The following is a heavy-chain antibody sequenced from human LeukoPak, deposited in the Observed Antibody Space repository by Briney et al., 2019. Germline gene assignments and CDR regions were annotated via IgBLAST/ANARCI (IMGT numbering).Heavy chain of an antibody. Sequence: EASVNVSCKASGGTFSSYAISWVRQAPGQGLEWMGGIIPIFGTANYAQKFQGRVTITADESTSTAYMELSSLRSEDTAVYYCARERAPPNWFDPWGQGTLVTVSS. CDR1: GGTFSSYA. CDR2: IIPIFGTA. CDR3: ARERAPPNWFDP. V-gene: IGHV1-69*13. J-gene: IGHJ5*02.